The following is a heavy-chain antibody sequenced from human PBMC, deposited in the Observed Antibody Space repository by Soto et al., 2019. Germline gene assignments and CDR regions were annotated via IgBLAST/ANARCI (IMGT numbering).Heavy chain of an antibody. Sequence: GASVKVSCKASGYTFTSYGISWVRQAPGQGLECMGWIIVYNGNTHYAQKFQGRVTMTADTSTSTAYMELRSLISDDTAVYYCARVEQSLLFQFWGLGSLVTVSS. V-gene: IGHV1-18*04. CDR3: ARVEQSLLFQF. J-gene: IGHJ4*02. CDR1: GYTFTSYG. D-gene: IGHD6-19*01. CDR2: IIVYNGNT.